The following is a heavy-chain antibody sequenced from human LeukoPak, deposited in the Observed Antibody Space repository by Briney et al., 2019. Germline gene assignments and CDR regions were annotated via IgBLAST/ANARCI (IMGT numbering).Heavy chain of an antibody. CDR1: GYTFTGYY. CDR2: INPNSGGT. J-gene: IGHJ4*02. V-gene: IGHV1-2*02. D-gene: IGHD2-2*01. CDR3: ARDWVCSSTSCYLAEFDY. Sequence: GASVKVSCKASGYTFTGYYMHWVRQAPGQGLEWMGWINPNSGGTNYAQKFQGRVTMTRDTSISTAYMELSRLRSDDTAVYYCARDWVCSSTSCYLAEFDYWGQGTLVTVSS.